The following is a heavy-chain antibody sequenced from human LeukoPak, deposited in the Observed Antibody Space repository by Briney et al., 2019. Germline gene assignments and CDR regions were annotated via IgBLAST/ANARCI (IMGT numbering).Heavy chain of an antibody. D-gene: IGHD3-10*01. Sequence: GGSLRLSCAASGFTVSSNYMSWVRQAPGKGLEWVSVIYSGGSTYYEHSVKGRFTISRHNSKNTLYLQMNSLRAEDTAVYYCARATYYYGSGSYQYYFDYWGQGTLVTVSS. V-gene: IGHV3-53*04. CDR3: ARATYYYGSGSYQYYFDY. CDR2: IYSGGST. CDR1: GFTVSSNY. J-gene: IGHJ4*02.